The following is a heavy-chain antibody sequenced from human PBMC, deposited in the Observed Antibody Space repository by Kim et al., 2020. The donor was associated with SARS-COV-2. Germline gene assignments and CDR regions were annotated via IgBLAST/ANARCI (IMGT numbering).Heavy chain of an antibody. CDR1: GFTFSSYG. V-gene: IGHV3-33*05. CDR3: ARDPSARDPLLTGSYPLDY. D-gene: IGHD3-10*01. Sequence: GGSLRLSCAASGFTFSSYGMNWVRQAPGKGLEWVAVISYDGSNKYYADSVKGRFTISRDNSRNTLYLQMNSLRAEDTAVYYCARDPSARDPLLTGSYPLDYWCQGTLVTFSS. J-gene: IGHJ4*02. CDR2: ISYDGSNK.